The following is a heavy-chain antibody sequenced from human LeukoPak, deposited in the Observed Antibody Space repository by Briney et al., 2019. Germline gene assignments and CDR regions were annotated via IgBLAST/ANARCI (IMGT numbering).Heavy chain of an antibody. Sequence: SETLSLTCTVSGGSISSYYWSWIRQPPGKGLEWIGYIYYSGSTNYNPSLKSRVTISVDTSKNQFSLKLSSVTAADTAVYYCARHAITMIVVELNGMDVWGQGTTVTASS. CDR3: ARHAITMIVVELNGMDV. V-gene: IGHV4-59*08. CDR1: GGSISSYY. D-gene: IGHD3-22*01. CDR2: IYYSGST. J-gene: IGHJ6*02.